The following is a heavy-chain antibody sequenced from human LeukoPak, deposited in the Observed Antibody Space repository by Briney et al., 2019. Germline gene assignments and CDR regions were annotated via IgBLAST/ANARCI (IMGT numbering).Heavy chain of an antibody. Sequence: SETLSLTCTVSGGSISSSSYYWGWIRQPPGKGLEWIGGIYYSGSTYYNPSLKSRVTISVDTSKNQFSLKLSSVTAADTAVYYCARHYYDSSGPDRNFQHWGQGTLVTVSS. V-gene: IGHV4-39*01. CDR3: ARHYYDSSGPDRNFQH. CDR1: GGSISSSSYY. J-gene: IGHJ1*01. CDR2: IYYSGST. D-gene: IGHD3-22*01.